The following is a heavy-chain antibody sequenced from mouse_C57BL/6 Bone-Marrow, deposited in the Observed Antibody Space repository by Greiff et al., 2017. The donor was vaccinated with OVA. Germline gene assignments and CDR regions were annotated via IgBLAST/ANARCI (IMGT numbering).Heavy chain of an antibody. V-gene: IGHV2-2*01. D-gene: IGHD1-1*01. CDR1: GFSLTSYG. CDR2: IWSGGST. Sequence: VKLVESGPGLVQPSQSLSITCPVSGFSLTSYGVHWVRQSPGKGLEWLGVIWSGGSTDYNAAFITRLSISKDNSKSQVFFKMNSLQADDTAIYYCARKGTVVSYYAMDYWGQGTSVTVSS. J-gene: IGHJ4*01. CDR3: ARKGTVVSYYAMDY.